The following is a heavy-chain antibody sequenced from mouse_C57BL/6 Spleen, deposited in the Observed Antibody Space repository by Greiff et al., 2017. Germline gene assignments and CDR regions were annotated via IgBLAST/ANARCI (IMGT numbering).Heavy chain of an antibody. CDR1: GYTFTEYT. CDR2: FYPGSGSI. CDR3: ARHEEPHYYGSSHWYFDV. Sequence: QVHVKQSGAELVKPGASVKLSCKASGYTFTEYTIHWVKQRSGQGLEWIGWFYPGSGSIKYNEKFKDKATLTADKSSSTVYMELSRLTSEDSAVYFGARHEEPHYYGSSHWYFDVWGTGTTVTVSS. J-gene: IGHJ1*03. V-gene: IGHV1-62-2*01. D-gene: IGHD1-1*01.